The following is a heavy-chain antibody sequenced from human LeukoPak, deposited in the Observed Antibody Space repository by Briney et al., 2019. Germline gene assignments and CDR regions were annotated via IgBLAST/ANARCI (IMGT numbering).Heavy chain of an antibody. CDR1: GLTFSSYA. V-gene: IGHV3-23*01. CDR3: AKNFEPHGSGSYVFDY. D-gene: IGHD3-10*01. CDR2: ISGSSGST. J-gene: IGHJ4*02. Sequence: GGSLRLSCAASGLTFSSYAMSWVRQAPGKGLEWVSAISGSSGSTYYADSVKGRFTISRDNSKNTLYLQMNSLRAEDTAVYYCAKNFEPHGSGSYVFDYWGQGTLVTVSS.